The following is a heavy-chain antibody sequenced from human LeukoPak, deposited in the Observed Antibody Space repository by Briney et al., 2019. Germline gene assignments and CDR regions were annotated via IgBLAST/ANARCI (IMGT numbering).Heavy chain of an antibody. Sequence: SETLSLTCAVYVGSFSGYHWNWIRQPPGKGLEWIGSIYYSGSTYYNPSLKSRVTISVDTSKNQFSLKLSSVTAADTAVYYCARAEHYGSGSYDYWGQGTLVTVSS. J-gene: IGHJ4*02. CDR1: VGSFSGYH. CDR3: ARAEHYGSGSYDY. V-gene: IGHV4-34*01. D-gene: IGHD3-10*01. CDR2: IYYSGST.